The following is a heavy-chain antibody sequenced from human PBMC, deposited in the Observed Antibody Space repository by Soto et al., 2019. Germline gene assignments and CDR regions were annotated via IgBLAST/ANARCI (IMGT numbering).Heavy chain of an antibody. V-gene: IGHV4-61*08. CDR1: GGSITIGGYC. CDR2: IYYTGTT. CDR3: ARLGGFYQSLDS. J-gene: IGHJ5*01. D-gene: IGHD3-22*01. Sequence: PSETLSLTCTVSGGSITIGGYCWSWIRQPPGKGLEWIGYIYYTGTTTYNPSIKSRVTISVDSSKNQFSLNLTSVSAADTAVYYCARLGGFYQSLDSWGQGTLVTVSS.